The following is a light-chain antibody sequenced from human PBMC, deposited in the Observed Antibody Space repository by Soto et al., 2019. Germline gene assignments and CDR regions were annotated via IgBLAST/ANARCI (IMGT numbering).Light chain of an antibody. Sequence: DIQMTQSPSSLSASVGDRVTITCRASQSISSYLNWYQQKPGKAPKLLIYAASSLQSGVPSRFSGSGSGTDFTLTISSLQPEDCATYYCQQSYSTLYTFGQGTKVDIK. J-gene: IGKJ2*01. CDR3: QQSYSTLYT. V-gene: IGKV1-39*01. CDR1: QSISSY. CDR2: AAS.